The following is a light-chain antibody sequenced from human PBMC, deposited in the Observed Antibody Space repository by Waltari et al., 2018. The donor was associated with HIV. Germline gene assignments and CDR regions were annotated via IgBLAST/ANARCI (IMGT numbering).Light chain of an antibody. Sequence: DIVMTQSPESLTVSLGERATISCKSSQSILSSSGNKYFLAWYQQKPGKPTKPLIYGASTWAAGVPARFSGSDSGTDCTLTISSLRAEDVAVYYCHQYHTTPYTFGQGTKLEI. J-gene: IGKJ2*01. V-gene: IGKV4-1*01. CDR2: GAS. CDR1: QSILSSSGNKYF. CDR3: HQYHTTPYT.